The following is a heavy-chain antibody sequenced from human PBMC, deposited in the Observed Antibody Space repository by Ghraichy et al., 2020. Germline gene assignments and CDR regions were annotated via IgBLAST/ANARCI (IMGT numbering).Heavy chain of an antibody. Sequence: GGSLRLSCAASGFTFSSYSMNWVRRAPGKGLEWVSSISSSSSYIYYADSVKGRLTISRDNAKNSLYLQMNSLRAEDTAVYYCARDPPDGDYFDYWGQGTLVTGSS. CDR3: ARDPPDGDYFDY. D-gene: IGHD4-17*01. V-gene: IGHV3-21*01. CDR2: ISSSSSYI. CDR1: GFTFSSYS. J-gene: IGHJ4*02.